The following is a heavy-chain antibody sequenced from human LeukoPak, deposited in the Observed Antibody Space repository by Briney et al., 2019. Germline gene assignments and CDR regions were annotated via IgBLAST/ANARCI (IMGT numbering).Heavy chain of an antibody. V-gene: IGHV4-4*02. CDR1: GGSISSSNW. CDR3: ARVSVVGNAAFDI. J-gene: IGHJ3*02. D-gene: IGHD2-21*01. Sequence: SGTLSLTCAVSGGSISSSNWWSWVRQPPGKGLEWIGEIYHSGSTNYNPSLKSRVTISVDTSKNQFSLKLSSVTAADTAVYYCARVSVVGNAAFDIWGQGTMVTVSS. CDR2: IYHSGST.